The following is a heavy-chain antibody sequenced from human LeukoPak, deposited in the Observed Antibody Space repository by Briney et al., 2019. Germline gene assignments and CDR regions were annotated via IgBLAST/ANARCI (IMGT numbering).Heavy chain of an antibody. CDR1: GFTFDDYA. V-gene: IGHV3-9*01. Sequence: PGGSLRLSCAASGFTFDDYAMHWVRQAPGKGLEWVSGISWNSGSIGYADSVKGRFTISRDNAKNSLYLQMNSLRAEDTALYYCAKEGCSSTSCYLPNWFDPWGQGTLVTVSS. CDR2: ISWNSGSI. CDR3: AKEGCSSTSCYLPNWFDP. J-gene: IGHJ5*02. D-gene: IGHD2-2*01.